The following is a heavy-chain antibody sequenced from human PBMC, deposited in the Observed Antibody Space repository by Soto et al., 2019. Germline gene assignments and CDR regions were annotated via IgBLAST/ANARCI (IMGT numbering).Heavy chain of an antibody. J-gene: IGHJ4*02. CDR1: GYTFTSYG. CDR3: ARDPGHSSGWWGGWSFDY. Sequence: ASVKVSCKASGYTFTSYGISWVRQAPGQGLEWMGWISAYNGNTNYAQKLQGRVTMTTDTSTSTPYMELRSLRSDDTAVYYCARDPGHSSGWWGGWSFDYWGQGTLVTVSS. V-gene: IGHV1-18*04. CDR2: ISAYNGNT. D-gene: IGHD6-19*01.